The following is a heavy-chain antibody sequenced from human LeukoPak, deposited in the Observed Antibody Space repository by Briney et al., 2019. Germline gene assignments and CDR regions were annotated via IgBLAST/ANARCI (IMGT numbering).Heavy chain of an antibody. D-gene: IGHD3-22*01. CDR3: ARVPYDSSGYFIPPTDY. J-gene: IGHJ4*02. Sequence: SVKVSCKASGGTFSSYAISWVRQAPGQGLEWMGGIIPIFGTANYAQKFQGRVTMTRNTSISTAYMELSSLRSEDTAVYYCARVPYDSSGYFIPPTDYWGQGTLVTVSS. CDR1: GGTFSSYA. V-gene: IGHV1-69*05. CDR2: IIPIFGTA.